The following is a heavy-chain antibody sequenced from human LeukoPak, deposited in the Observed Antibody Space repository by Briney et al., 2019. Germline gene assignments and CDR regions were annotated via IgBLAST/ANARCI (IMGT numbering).Heavy chain of an antibody. J-gene: IGHJ6*02. CDR3: ANGDILTGYAYYYYGMDV. CDR1: GGTFSSYA. D-gene: IGHD3-9*01. CDR2: IIPIFGTA. V-gene: IGHV1-69*13. Sequence: ASVKVSCKASGGTFSSYAISWVRQAPGQGLEWMGGIIPIFGTANYAQKFQGRVTITADESTSTAYMELSSLRSEDTAVYYCANGDILTGYAYYYYGMDVWGQGTTVTVSS.